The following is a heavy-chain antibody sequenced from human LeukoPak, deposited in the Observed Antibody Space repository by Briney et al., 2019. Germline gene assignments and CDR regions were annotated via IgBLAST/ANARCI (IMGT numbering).Heavy chain of an antibody. CDR3: AKGPVVTLDS. CDR1: GFTFSASA. CDR2: VNGVGSST. J-gene: IGHJ4*02. Sequence: PGGSLRLSCAASGFTFSASAMNWVRQAPAEGLEWVSSVNGVGSSTYYADSVKGRFTISRDNSRNTLYLQMNSLRVEDTAVYYCAKGPVVTLDSWGQGTLVSVSS. D-gene: IGHD4-23*01. V-gene: IGHV3-23*01.